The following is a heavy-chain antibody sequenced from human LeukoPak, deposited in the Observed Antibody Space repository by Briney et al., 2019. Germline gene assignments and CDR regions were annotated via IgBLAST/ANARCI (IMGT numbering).Heavy chain of an antibody. CDR3: ARGGEILDY. J-gene: IGHJ4*02. D-gene: IGHD2-21*01. CDR1: AFIVSDSH. V-gene: IGHV3-53*01. Sequence: PGGSLRLSCAATAFIVSDSHMSWARQAPGRGLEWVSVIFGADTTFYADSVKGRFTISRDNLQNTVNLQMNSLRDDDTAVYYCARGGEILDYWGQGTQVTVSS. CDR2: IFGADTT.